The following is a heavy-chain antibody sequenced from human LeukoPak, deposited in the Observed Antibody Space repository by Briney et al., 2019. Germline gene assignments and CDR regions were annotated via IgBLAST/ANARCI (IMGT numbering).Heavy chain of an antibody. V-gene: IGHV4-59*01. CDR3: ARAYGDYHDY. Sequence: SETLSLTCTVSGGSISSYYWSWIRQPPGKGLEWIGYIYYSGSTNYNPSLKSRVTISIDTSKNQFSLKLSSVTAADTAVYYCARAYGDYHDYWGQGTLVTVSS. J-gene: IGHJ4*02. D-gene: IGHD4-17*01. CDR2: IYYSGST. CDR1: GGSISSYY.